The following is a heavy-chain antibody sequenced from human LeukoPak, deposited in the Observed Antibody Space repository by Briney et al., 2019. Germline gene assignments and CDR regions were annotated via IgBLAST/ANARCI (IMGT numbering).Heavy chain of an antibody. CDR3: AREDDTIADNTFDI. V-gene: IGHV4-39*07. Sequence: PSETLSLTCPVSGGSISISSSYWGWIRQPPGKGLEWVGSVHYSGNTFYNPSLKSRVTISLDTSKNHFSLKVHSVTAADTAVYYCAREDDTIADNTFDIWGQGTVVTVSS. D-gene: IGHD6-13*01. CDR1: GGSISISSSY. CDR2: VHYSGNT. J-gene: IGHJ3*02.